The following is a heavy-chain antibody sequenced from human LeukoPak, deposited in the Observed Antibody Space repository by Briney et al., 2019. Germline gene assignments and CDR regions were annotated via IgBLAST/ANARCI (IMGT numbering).Heavy chain of an antibody. CDR1: GGSISSYY. Sequence: RSSETLSLTCIVSGGSISSYYWSWIRQPPGKGLEWIGYIDYSGSTNYDPSLKSRVTISVDTSKNQFSLKLSSVTAADTAVYYCARHSPPFLDYDSSGPYDAFDIWGQGTMVTVSS. CDR3: ARHSPPFLDYDSSGPYDAFDI. J-gene: IGHJ3*02. CDR2: IDYSGST. D-gene: IGHD3-22*01. V-gene: IGHV4-59*08.